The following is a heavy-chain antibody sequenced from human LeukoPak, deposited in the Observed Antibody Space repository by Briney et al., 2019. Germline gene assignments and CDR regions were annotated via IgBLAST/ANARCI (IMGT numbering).Heavy chain of an antibody. D-gene: IGHD5-24*01. CDR1: GFTFSSYS. J-gene: IGHJ1*01. V-gene: IGHV3-74*01. CDR2: IDSDGSGT. CDR3: ARVLSADGPGFQH. Sequence: GGSLRLSCAASGFTFSSYSMNWVRQAPGKGLEWVARIDSDGSGTRYADSVKGRFTISRDNAKNTLYLQMNSLRAEDTAVYYCARVLSADGPGFQHWGQGTLVTVSS.